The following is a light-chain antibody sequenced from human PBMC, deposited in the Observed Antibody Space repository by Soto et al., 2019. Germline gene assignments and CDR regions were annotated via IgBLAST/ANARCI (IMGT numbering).Light chain of an antibody. CDR2: KAS. J-gene: IGKJ1*01. Sequence: DIQMTQAPSTLSASVGDRFPITCRASQSISSWLAWYQQKPGKAPKLLIYKASTLKSGVPSRFRGSGSGTESTLTISSLQPDDFVTYYCQQYNSYSGTFGQGTKVDIK. V-gene: IGKV1-5*03. CDR3: QQYNSYSGT. CDR1: QSISSW.